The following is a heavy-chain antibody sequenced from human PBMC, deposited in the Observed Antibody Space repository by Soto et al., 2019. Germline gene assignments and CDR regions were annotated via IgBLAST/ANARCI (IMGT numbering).Heavy chain of an antibody. D-gene: IGHD5-18*01. J-gene: IGHJ4*02. CDR3: ASVRGDTAMVIIDY. CDR1: GGTFSSYA. V-gene: IGHV1-69*06. Sequence: ASVKVSCKASGGTFSSYAISWVRQAPGQGLEWMGGSIPIFGTANCGQKFQGRGTITADKYTSTAYMELSRLRSEDTAVYYCASVRGDTAMVIIDYWGQGTLVTVSS. CDR2: SIPIFGTA.